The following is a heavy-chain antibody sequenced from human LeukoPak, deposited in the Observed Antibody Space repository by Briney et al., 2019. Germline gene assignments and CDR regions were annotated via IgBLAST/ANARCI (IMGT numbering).Heavy chain of an antibody. CDR3: VRSQSAATYDA. J-gene: IGHJ5*02. V-gene: IGHV3-33*01. Sequence: PGGSLRLSCAASGFTFSSHSMHWVRQAPGKGLEWVGIIWNDGGTTYYGDSVRGRFTISRDNSKNTLDLQMSSLRDGDTAVYFCVRSQSAATYDAWGQGTLVTVSS. CDR1: GFTFSSHS. D-gene: IGHD3-16*01. CDR2: IWNDGGTT.